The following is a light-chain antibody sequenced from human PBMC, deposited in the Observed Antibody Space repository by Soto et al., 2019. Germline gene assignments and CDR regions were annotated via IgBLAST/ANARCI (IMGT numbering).Light chain of an antibody. V-gene: IGKV3-15*01. CDR2: YAS. CDR1: ESVHRN. Sequence: EMVMTQSPATLSVSPGERVTLSCRASESVHRNLAWYQQKPGQGPSLLIYYASTSATGVPDRFTGSGSGTEFTLTISSLQSEDSGVYHCQHYNNWPPTFGPGTKVEIK. CDR3: QHYNNWPPT. J-gene: IGKJ3*01.